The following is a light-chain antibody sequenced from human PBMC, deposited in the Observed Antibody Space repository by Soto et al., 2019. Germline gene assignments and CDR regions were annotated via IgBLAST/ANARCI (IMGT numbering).Light chain of an antibody. CDR1: QSVSNN. V-gene: IGKV3-15*01. Sequence: EIVMTQSPATLSVSPGERATLSCRAGQSVSNNLAWYQQKPGQAPRLLIYGASTRATGIPARFSGSGSGTEFTLTISSLQSEDFAVHYCQQYNNWPYTFGQGTKLEIK. J-gene: IGKJ2*01. CDR2: GAS. CDR3: QQYNNWPYT.